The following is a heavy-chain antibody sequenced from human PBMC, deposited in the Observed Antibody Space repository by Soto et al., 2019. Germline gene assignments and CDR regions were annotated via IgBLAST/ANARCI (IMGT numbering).Heavy chain of an antibody. J-gene: IGHJ3*02. V-gene: IGHV3-72*01. D-gene: IGHD6-13*01. CDR1: GFTLSDHY. Sequence: EVQLVESGGGLVQSGGSLRLSCEASGFTLSDHYMDWVRQAPGKGLEWVGRTRNKAYSYSTEYAASVKGRFTISRDDSKNSLYLQMNSLKTEDTAVYYCARRYNSAFDMWGQWTMVTVSS. CDR2: TRNKAYSYST. CDR3: ARRYNSAFDM.